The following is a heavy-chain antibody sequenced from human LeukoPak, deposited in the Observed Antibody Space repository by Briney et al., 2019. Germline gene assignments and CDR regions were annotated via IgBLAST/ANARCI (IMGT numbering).Heavy chain of an antibody. CDR2: IYYSGST. CDR1: GGSLSSYY. J-gene: IGHJ5*02. CDR3: ARAPLLGIFGLDP. Sequence: SETLSLTCTVPGGSLSSYYRSWIRQPPGKGLEWIGYIYYSGSTNYNPSLKSRVTISVDTSKNQFSLKLSSVTAADTAVYYCARAPLLGIFGLDPWGQGTLVTVSS. D-gene: IGHD3-3*01. V-gene: IGHV4-59*01.